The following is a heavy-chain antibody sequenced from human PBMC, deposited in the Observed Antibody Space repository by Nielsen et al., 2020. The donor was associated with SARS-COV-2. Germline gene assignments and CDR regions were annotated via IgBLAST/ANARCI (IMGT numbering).Heavy chain of an antibody. CDR2: SHYTGNT. D-gene: IGHD6-19*01. J-gene: IGHJ1*01. V-gene: IGHV4-30-4*01. CDR1: GCSIRTDYY. CDR3: ARATGDGSTWSESFHP. Sequence: SETLSLTCTVSGCSIRTDYYRTWLRYPPGQGLTWTGNSHYTGNTYYTPSLESRITISIDASKNQFSLKLRSVTAADTAVYYCARATGDGSTWSESFHPWGQGTLIFVSS.